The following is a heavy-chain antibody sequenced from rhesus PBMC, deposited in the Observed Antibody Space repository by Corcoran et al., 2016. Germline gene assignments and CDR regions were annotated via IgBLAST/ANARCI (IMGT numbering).Heavy chain of an antibody. D-gene: IGHD2-27*01. J-gene: IGHJ1*01. CDR1: GYSISSNY. V-gene: IGHV4-147*01. CDR3: ARGGCSGIYCTPAEYSEF. CDR2: IYGSSGST. Sequence: QVQLQESGPGLVKPSETLSLTCAVSGYSISSNYWSWIRQPPGKGLEWIGYIYGSSGSTYSNPSLKMRVPISTDTSKNQFSLKLSSVTAADTAVYYCARGGCSGIYCTPAEYSEFWGQGALVTVSS.